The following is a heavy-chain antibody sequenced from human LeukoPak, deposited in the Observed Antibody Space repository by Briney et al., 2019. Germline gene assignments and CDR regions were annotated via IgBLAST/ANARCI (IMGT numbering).Heavy chain of an antibody. CDR2: VYYSGNT. J-gene: IGHJ6*03. CDR3: ARPLNYSSYMPV. CDR1: GDSISGSNYY. V-gene: IGHV4-39*01. Sequence: SETLSFSCTVSGDSISGSNYYWGWIRQPPGKGLEWIGSVYYSGNTYYNPSLKSRVAISVDTSKNQFSLNLTSVTAADTAVYYCARPLNYSSYMPVWGEGASVSVSS.